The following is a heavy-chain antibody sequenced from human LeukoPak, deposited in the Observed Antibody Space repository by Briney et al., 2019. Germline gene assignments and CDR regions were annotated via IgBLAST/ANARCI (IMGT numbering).Heavy chain of an antibody. V-gene: IGHV4-34*01. D-gene: IGHD3-10*01. CDR3: ASGGATMVRGVHGY. CDR1: GGSFSGYY. J-gene: IGHJ4*02. Sequence: SETLSLTCVVYGGSFSGYYWSWIRQPPGKGLEWIGEINHSGSTNYNPSLKSRVTISVDTSKNQFSLKLSSVTAADTAVYYCASGGATMVRGVHGYWGQGTLVTVSS. CDR2: INHSGST.